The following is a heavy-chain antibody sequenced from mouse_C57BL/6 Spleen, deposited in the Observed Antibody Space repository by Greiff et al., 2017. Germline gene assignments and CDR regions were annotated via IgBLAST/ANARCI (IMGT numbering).Heavy chain of an antibody. CDR2: IYPRSGNT. V-gene: IGHV1-81*01. Sequence: QVQLQQSGAELARPGASVKLSCKASGYTFTSYGISWVKQRTGQGLEWIGEIYPRSGNTYYNEKFKGKATLTADKSSSTAYMELRSLTSEDSAVYFCARWDYGSSRDYWGQGTTLTVSA. CDR3: ARWDYGSSRDY. CDR1: GYTFTSYG. D-gene: IGHD1-1*01. J-gene: IGHJ2*01.